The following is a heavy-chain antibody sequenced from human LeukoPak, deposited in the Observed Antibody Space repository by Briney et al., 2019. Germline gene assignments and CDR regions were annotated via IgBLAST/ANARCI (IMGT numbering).Heavy chain of an antibody. V-gene: IGHV3-21*01. J-gene: IGHJ4*02. CDR1: GFTFSSYS. D-gene: IGHD3-3*01. CDR2: ISGSSSYI. CDR3: AAGSGYYLRYFDY. Sequence: PRGSLRLSCAASGFTFSSYSMTWVRQAPGKGLEWVSFISGSSSYIYYGDSVKGRFTISRDNAKNSLYLQMNSLRAEDTAVYYCAAGSGYYLRYFDYWGQGTLVTVSS.